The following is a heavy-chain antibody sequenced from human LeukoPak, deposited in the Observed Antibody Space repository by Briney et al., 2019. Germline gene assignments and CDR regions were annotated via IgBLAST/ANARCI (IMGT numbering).Heavy chain of an antibody. V-gene: IGHV3-7*01. D-gene: IGHD3-3*01. CDR2: IKQDGSDK. CDR1: GFTFNNYG. J-gene: IGHJ3*01. CDR3: ARDGCFWSGYHAFDL. Sequence: PGGSLRLTCAASGFTFNNYGMTWVRQAPGKGLEWVANIKQDGSDKYYVDSVRGRFTISRDNAKRSLYLQMNSLRAEDTAVYYCARDGCFWSGYHAFDLWGQGTMVTVSS.